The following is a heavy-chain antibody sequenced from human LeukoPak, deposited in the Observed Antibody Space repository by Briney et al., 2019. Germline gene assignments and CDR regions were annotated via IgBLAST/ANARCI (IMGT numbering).Heavy chain of an antibody. CDR1: GGSISSSRYH. D-gene: IGHD3-3*01. Sequence: SETLSLTCTVSGGSISSSRYHWGWVRKPPGKGLEWIGNIYYSGNAYYNPYLKRRVPIAVDTSKSQFSLKLTSVTAADTAVYYGARLITRILVPDHRGDAFDIWGQGTMVTVSS. V-gene: IGHV4-39*01. J-gene: IGHJ3*02. CDR2: IYYSGNA. CDR3: ARLITRILVPDHRGDAFDI.